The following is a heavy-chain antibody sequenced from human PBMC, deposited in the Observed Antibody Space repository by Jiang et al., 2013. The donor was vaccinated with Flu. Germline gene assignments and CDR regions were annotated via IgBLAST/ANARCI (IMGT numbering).Heavy chain of an antibody. CDR2: ISYDGDNK. D-gene: IGHD2-21*02. V-gene: IGHV3-30-3*01. CDR1: GFTFSSYA. Sequence: QLVESGGGVVQPGRSLRLSCAASGFTFSSYAMHWVRQAPGKGLEWVAGISYDGDNKYYADSVKGRFTISRDNSKNTLYLQMNSLRTEDTAVFYCARDPYCGGDCYSSYFDYWGQGTLVTVSS. CDR3: ARDPYCGGDCYSSYFDY. J-gene: IGHJ4*02.